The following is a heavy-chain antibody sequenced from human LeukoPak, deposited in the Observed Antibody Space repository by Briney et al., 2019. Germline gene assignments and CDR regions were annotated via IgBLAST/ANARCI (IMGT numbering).Heavy chain of an antibody. CDR2: MNPNSGNT. CDR1: GFTFTGHV. CDR3: AREPATMVRGVLLGRLDP. Sequence: ASWKVSCKASGFTFTGHVFNWLEQATGQGLEWMGGMNPNSGNTGYAQKLQGRVTMTRDTSISTAYMELSRLRSDDTAVYYCAREPATMVRGVLLGRLDPWGQGTLVTVSS. J-gene: IGHJ5*02. D-gene: IGHD3-10*01. V-gene: IGHV1-8*01.